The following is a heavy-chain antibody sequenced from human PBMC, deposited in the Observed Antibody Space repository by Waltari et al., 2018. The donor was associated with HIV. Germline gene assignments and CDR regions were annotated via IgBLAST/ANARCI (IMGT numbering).Heavy chain of an antibody. J-gene: IGHJ4*02. CDR1: GYTFHAYF. D-gene: IGHD3-10*01. V-gene: IGHV1-2*02. CDR3: ASVTDSGTALAN. Sequence: QVHLVQSGAEVKKPGSSVRVSCKTSGYTFHAYFFYWVRQAPGRALEWVGMINPNSRETKSAQRLEGRVTLTRDLSTSTGYMELSRLIPDDTAVYYCASVTDSGTALANWGQGTLISVSS. CDR2: INPNSRET.